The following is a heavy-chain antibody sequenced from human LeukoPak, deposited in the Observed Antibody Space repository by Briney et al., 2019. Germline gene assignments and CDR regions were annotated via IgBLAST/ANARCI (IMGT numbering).Heavy chain of an antibody. CDR3: ARYGDCSNGVCYYDY. J-gene: IGHJ4*02. Sequence: TSVKVSCKASGYTFTAYYIHWVRQAPGQGLEWMGWINPNGGATNYVRKFQGRVTMTRDTSISTAYMELSRLRSDDTAVYYCARYGDCSNGVCYYDYWGQGTLVTVSS. D-gene: IGHD2-8*01. CDR1: GYTFTAYY. V-gene: IGHV1-2*02. CDR2: INPNGGAT.